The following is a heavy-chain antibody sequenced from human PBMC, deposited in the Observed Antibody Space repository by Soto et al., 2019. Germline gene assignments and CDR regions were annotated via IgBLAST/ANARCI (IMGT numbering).Heavy chain of an antibody. Sequence: SETLSLTCNVSGDSITTSGYYWDWIRQPPGKGLEWIGSIYSSGRTYYNPSLNSRVTISLDTAKNQIYLKLNSVTAADTAVDYCVRHATDHTAYYYAALDVWGQGTTVTVSS. D-gene: IGHD2-21*02. CDR1: GDSITTSGYY. CDR2: IYSSGRT. J-gene: IGHJ6*02. V-gene: IGHV4-39*01. CDR3: VRHATDHTAYYYAALDV.